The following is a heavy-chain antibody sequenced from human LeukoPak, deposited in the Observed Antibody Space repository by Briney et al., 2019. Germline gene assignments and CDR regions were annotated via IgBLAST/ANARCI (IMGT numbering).Heavy chain of an antibody. Sequence: PGGSLRLSCAASGFTFSSYSMNWVRQAPGKGLEWVSSISSSSSYIYYADSVKGRFTISRDNSKNSLYLQMNSLRTDDTALYYCAKDENSSGTTGSLDYWGQGTLVTVSS. D-gene: IGHD3-22*01. J-gene: IGHJ4*02. V-gene: IGHV3-21*04. CDR2: ISSSSSYI. CDR3: AKDENSSGTTGSLDY. CDR1: GFTFSSYS.